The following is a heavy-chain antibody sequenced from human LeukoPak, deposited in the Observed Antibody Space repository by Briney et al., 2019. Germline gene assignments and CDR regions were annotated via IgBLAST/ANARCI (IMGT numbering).Heavy chain of an antibody. J-gene: IGHJ4*02. Sequence: SETLSLTCNVSGGSISSSSYYWGWIRQPPGKGLEWIGSIYYSGSTYYNPPLKSRVTISIDTSKNQFSLKVNSVTAADTAVYYCARDRGGYTYSHDYWGQGTLVTVSS. CDR1: GGSISSSSYY. CDR2: IYYSGST. D-gene: IGHD5-18*01. V-gene: IGHV4-39*07. CDR3: ARDRGGYTYSHDY.